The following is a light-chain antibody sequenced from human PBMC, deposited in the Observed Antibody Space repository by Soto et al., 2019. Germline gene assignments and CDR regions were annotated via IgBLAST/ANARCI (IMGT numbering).Light chain of an antibody. V-gene: IGKV1-39*01. J-gene: IGKJ2*01. CDR1: HRISGY. Sequence: DIQMTQSPSSLSASVGDRVTITCRASHRISGYLNWFQQNPGKAPNLLVYHTSKLQSGVPPRFSGSASGTDFNLAISSLQPEDFATDYCHQSYSAPPTFGQGTQLDIK. CDR3: HQSYSAPPT. CDR2: HTS.